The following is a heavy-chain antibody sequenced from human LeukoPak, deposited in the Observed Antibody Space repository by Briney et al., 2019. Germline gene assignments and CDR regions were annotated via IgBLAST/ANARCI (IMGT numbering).Heavy chain of an antibody. CDR1: GFTFSSYG. D-gene: IGHD4-17*01. J-gene: IGHJ4*02. CDR2: ISYDGSNK. CDR3: APGGDYTFFDY. V-gene: IGHV3-30*03. Sequence: PGRSLRLSCAASGFTFSSYGMHWVRQAPGKGLEWVADISYDGSNKYYADSVKGRFTISRDNCKNTLYLQMNSLRAEDTAVYYCAPGGDYTFFDYWGQGTLVTVSS.